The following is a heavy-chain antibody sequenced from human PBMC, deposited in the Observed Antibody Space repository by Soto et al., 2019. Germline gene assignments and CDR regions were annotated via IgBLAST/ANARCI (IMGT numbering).Heavy chain of an antibody. Sequence: SETQSLTYAVYGGSFSGYYWSWIRQPPGKGLEWIGEINHSGSTNYNPSLKSRVTISVDTSKNQFSLKLSSVTAADTAVYYCARSSSRIFGVPWDWFDPWGQGTLVTVSS. V-gene: IGHV4-34*01. J-gene: IGHJ5*02. CDR2: INHSGST. D-gene: IGHD3-3*01. CDR3: ARSSSRIFGVPWDWFDP. CDR1: GGSFSGYY.